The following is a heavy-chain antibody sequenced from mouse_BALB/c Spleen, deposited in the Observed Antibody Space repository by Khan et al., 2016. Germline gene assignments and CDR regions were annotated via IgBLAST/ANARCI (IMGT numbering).Heavy chain of an antibody. V-gene: IGHV11-2*02. CDR1: GFTFSGFW. CDR2: INSDGSAI. D-gene: IGHD2-3*01. Sequence: EVQLLETGGGLVQPGGSRGLSCEGSGFTFSGFWMSWVRQTPGKTLEWIGDINSDGSAINYAPSIKDRSTIIRDNDKSTLYLQMSNVRSEDTATYFCMRYDGYYWYFDVWGAGTTVTVSS. CDR3: MRYDGYYWYFDV. J-gene: IGHJ1*01.